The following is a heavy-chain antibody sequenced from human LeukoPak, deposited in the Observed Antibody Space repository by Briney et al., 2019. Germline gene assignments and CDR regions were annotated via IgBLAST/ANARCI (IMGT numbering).Heavy chain of an antibody. CDR2: IGHIRDQNT. CDR1: GFMFSDYA. D-gene: IGHD3-22*01. J-gene: IGHJ5*01. V-gene: IGHV3-23*01. CDR3: SKDRRRYYFSSSGYFFDS. Sequence: PGGSLRLSCAASGFMFSDYAMSWVRQIPGKAPEWVATIGHIRDQNTYYADSVKGRFTISRDNSENVVYLQMDRLRAEDGAIYFCSKDRRRYYFSSSGYFFDSWGQGSLVTASS.